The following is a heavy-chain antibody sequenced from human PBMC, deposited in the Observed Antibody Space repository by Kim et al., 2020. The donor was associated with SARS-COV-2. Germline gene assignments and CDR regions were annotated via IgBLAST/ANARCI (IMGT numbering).Heavy chain of an antibody. J-gene: IGHJ4*02. Sequence: YNPSLKSRVTISVDTSKNQFSLRLSSVTAADTAVYYCARSGSSGYYYVFYWGQGTLVTVSS. CDR3: ARSGSSGYYYVFY. V-gene: IGHV4-31*02. D-gene: IGHD3-22*01.